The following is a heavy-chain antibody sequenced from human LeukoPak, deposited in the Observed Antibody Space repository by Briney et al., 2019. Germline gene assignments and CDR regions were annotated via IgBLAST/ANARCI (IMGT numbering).Heavy chain of an antibody. CDR2: ISYDGSNK. V-gene: IGHV3-30*03. CDR1: GFTFSSYG. J-gene: IGHJ4*02. Sequence: GGSLRLSCAASGFTFSSYGMHWVRQAPGKGLEWVAVISYDGSNKCYADSVKGRFTISRDNSKNTLYLQMNSLRAEDTAVYYCATSIAVADTFDYWGQGTLVTVSS. CDR3: ATSIAVADTFDY. D-gene: IGHD6-19*01.